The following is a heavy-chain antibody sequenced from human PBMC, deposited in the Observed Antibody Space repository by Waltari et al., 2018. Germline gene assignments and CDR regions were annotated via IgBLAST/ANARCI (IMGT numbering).Heavy chain of an antibody. J-gene: IGHJ6*02. CDR2: INPNSGGT. CDR3: ARGGGATAYYYYGMDI. CDR1: GYTFTGYY. V-gene: IGHV1-2*02. D-gene: IGHD1-26*01. Sequence: QVQLVQSGAEVKKPGASVKVSCKASGYTFTGYYMHWVRQAPGQGLEWMGWINPNSGGTNYAQKFQGRVTMTRDTSISTAYMELSRLRSDDTAGYYWARGGGATAYYYYGMDIWGQGTTVTVSS.